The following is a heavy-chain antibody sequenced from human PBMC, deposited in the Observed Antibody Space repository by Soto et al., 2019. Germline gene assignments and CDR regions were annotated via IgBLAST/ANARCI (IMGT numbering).Heavy chain of an antibody. D-gene: IGHD6-13*01. CDR2: ISGGDST. V-gene: IGHV3-53*01. CDR1: GFSGRSNY. Sequence: EVQLVESGGGLIQPGGSLRLSCAASGFSGRSNYMSWVRQAPGKGLEWVSVISGGDSTFYADSVKGRFTISRDTSKNTLHLQMNSLRVEDTAVYYCARAPYSSSWYGTGFDYWGQGTLVTVSS. J-gene: IGHJ4*02. CDR3: ARAPYSSSWYGTGFDY.